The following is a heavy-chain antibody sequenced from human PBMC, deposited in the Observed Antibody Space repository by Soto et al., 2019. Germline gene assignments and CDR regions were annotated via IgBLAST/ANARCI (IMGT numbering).Heavy chain of an antibody. D-gene: IGHD6-19*01. CDR3: ASHLTMAGTRGFDY. CDR1: SGSITSSNW. Sequence: QVQLQESGPGLVKPSGTLSLTCAISSGSITSSNWWSWIRQPPGRGLEWIGEVYHGGSTNYNPSLKSRVTISVDKSKNQFSLQLSSVTAADTAVYFCASHLTMAGTRGFDYWGQRTLVTVSS. CDR2: VYHGGST. J-gene: IGHJ4*02. V-gene: IGHV4-4*02.